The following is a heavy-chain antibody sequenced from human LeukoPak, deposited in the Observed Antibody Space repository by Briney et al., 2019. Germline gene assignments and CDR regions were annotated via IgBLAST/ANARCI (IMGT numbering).Heavy chain of an antibody. D-gene: IGHD2-2*01. J-gene: IGHJ3*02. CDR3: ARDHPQVGYQLLIHDAFDI. Sequence: SETLSLTCTVSGGSISSYYWSWIRQPPGKGLEWIGYIYYSGRTNYNPSLKSRVTISVDTSKNQFSLKLSSVTAADTAVYYCARDHPQVGYQLLIHDAFDIWGQGTMVTVSS. CDR2: IYYSGRT. V-gene: IGHV4-59*01. CDR1: GGSISSYY.